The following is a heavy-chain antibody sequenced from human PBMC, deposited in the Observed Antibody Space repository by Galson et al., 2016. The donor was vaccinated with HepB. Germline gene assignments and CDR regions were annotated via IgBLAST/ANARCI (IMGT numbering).Heavy chain of an antibody. CDR3: AIAPSASSALDY. Sequence: SLRLSCAASGFTLSSYVMTWVRQAPGKGLEWVSGITVSGDSTYYAASVKGRFTISRDNSKNTLYLQINSLRVEDTAVYYCAIAPSASSALDYWGQGTLVTVSS. D-gene: IGHD2-15*01. V-gene: IGHV3-23*01. CDR1: GFTLSSYV. J-gene: IGHJ4*02. CDR2: ITVSGDST.